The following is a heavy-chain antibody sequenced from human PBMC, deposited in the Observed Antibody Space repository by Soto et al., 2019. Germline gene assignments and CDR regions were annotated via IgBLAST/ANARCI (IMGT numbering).Heavy chain of an antibody. D-gene: IGHD6-6*01. J-gene: IGHJ4*02. V-gene: IGHV3-23*01. CDR3: AKDQYSSSSSVFDY. CDR2: ISGSGGST. CDR1: EFNCGGYA. Sequence: GVFIRLCYTAAEFNCGGYARSWISKDQGKGLEWVSAISGSGGSTYYADSVKGRFTISRDNSKNTLYLQMNSLRAEDTALYYCAKDQYSSSSSVFDYLVQGTLVTVSS.